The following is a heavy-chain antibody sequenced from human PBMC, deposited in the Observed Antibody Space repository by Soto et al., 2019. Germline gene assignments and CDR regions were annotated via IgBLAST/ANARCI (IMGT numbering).Heavy chain of an antibody. CDR2: ISGSGGST. V-gene: IGHV3-23*01. D-gene: IGHD3-22*01. Sequence: EVQLLESGGGLVQPGGSLRLSCAASGFTFSSYAMSWVRQAPGKGLEWVSAISGSGGSTYYADSVKGRFTISRENSKNTLYLQMNSLRAEDTAVYYCAHSSGYPKNFDYWGQGTLVTVSS. CDR3: AHSSGYPKNFDY. CDR1: GFTFSSYA. J-gene: IGHJ4*02.